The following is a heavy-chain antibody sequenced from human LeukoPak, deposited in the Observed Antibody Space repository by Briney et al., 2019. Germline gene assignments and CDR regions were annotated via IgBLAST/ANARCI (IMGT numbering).Heavy chain of an antibody. CDR3: ATNYMVRGAIFDY. D-gene: IGHD3-10*01. V-gene: IGHV1-69*05. J-gene: IGHJ4*02. CDR2: IIPIFGTA. CDR1: GGTFISHA. Sequence: ASVKVSCKASGGTFISHAISWVRQAPGQGREWMGRIIPIFGTANYAQKFQGRVTITTDESTSTAYMELSSLRSEDTAVYYCATNYMVRGAIFDYWGQGTLVTVSS.